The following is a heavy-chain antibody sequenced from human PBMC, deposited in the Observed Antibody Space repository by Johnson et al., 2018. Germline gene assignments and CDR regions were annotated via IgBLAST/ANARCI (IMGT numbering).Heavy chain of an antibody. V-gene: IGHV3-21*01. J-gene: IGHJ6*03. D-gene: IGHD1-26*01. CDR2: ISSSSSYI. CDR1: AFTFSSYA. CDR3: AGDKRGPAYYYHYMDV. Sequence: VQLVESGGGLVQPGGSLRLSCAASAFTFSSYAMSWVRQAPGKGLEWVSAISSSSSYIYYADSVKGRFTISRDNAKNSLYLQMNSLGAEDTAVYYCAGDKRGPAYYYHYMDVWGKGTTVTVSS.